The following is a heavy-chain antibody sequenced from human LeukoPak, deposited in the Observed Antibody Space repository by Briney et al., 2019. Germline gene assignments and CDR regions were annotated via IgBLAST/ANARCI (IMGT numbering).Heavy chain of an antibody. CDR2: INSDGSST. D-gene: IGHD3-3*01. J-gene: IGHJ6*03. CDR1: GFTFSTYW. V-gene: IGHV3-74*01. Sequence: GGSLRLSCAASGFTFSTYWMHWVRQAPAKGLLWVSRINSDGSSTSYADSVKGRFTISRDNAKNTLYLQMNSLRAEDTAVYYCARGSRLTIFGVVTIPYSYYYMDVWGKGTTVTVSS. CDR3: ARGSRLTIFGVVTIPYSYYYMDV.